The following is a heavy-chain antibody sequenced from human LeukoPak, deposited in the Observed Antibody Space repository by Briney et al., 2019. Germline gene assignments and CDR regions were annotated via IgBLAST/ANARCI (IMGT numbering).Heavy chain of an antibody. J-gene: IGHJ3*02. Sequence: GGSLRLSCAASGFTFSDYYMSWIRQAPGKGLEWVSYISSSSSYTNYADSVKGRFTISRDNAKNSLYLQMYSLRAEDTAVYYCARGYCSSTSCYRGGAAFDIWGQGTMVTVSS. CDR3: ARGYCSSTSCYRGGAAFDI. CDR2: ISSSSSYT. CDR1: GFTFSDYY. D-gene: IGHD2-2*01. V-gene: IGHV3-11*06.